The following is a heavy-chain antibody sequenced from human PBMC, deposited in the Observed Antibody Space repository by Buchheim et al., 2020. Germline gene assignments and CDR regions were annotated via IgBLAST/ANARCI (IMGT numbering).Heavy chain of an antibody. CDR2: RYYSGNT. V-gene: IGHV4-59*11. D-gene: IGHD5-18*01. CDR3: ARDLGMGYGPVDY. J-gene: IGHJ4*02. CDR1: GVSIDAHY. Sequence: QVQLQESGPGVVKPSETLSLTCTVSGVSIDAHYWGWVRQSPGRRLEWVAYRYYSGNTKSNPSLKSRVPMSVDMSKIQYSLNLTSVTASDTATYYCARDLGMGYGPVDYWGRGIL.